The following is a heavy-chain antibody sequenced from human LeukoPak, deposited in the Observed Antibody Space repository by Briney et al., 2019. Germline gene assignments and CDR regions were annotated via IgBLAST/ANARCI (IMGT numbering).Heavy chain of an antibody. D-gene: IGHD6-13*01. Sequence: GGSLRLSCAASGFTFDTHAMSWVRQAPGKGLEWISIMSGHGHNVYYADSVKGRFTISRDNAENSLFLQMNSLRVEDTAVYYCAREWQGGIAAAGTRIEGDYWGQGTLVAVSS. CDR3: AREWQGGIAAAGTRIEGDY. CDR1: GFTFDTHA. J-gene: IGHJ4*02. CDR2: MSGHGHNV. V-gene: IGHV3-48*03.